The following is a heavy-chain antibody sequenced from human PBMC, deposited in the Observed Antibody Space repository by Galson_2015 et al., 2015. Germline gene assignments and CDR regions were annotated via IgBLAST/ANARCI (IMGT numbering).Heavy chain of an antibody. CDR2: IKSKSDGRTT. CDR3: TAGYCSSTSCNQIDF. J-gene: IGHJ4*02. V-gene: IGHV3-15*01. Sequence: SLSLSCAASGFTFSNAWMSWVRQAPGRGLEWVGRIKSKSDGRTTDYAAPVKDRITISRDDSENTVYLQMNSLKTEDTAVYYCTAGYCSSTSCNQIDFWGQGTLVTVSS. D-gene: IGHD2-2*01. CDR1: GFTFSNAW.